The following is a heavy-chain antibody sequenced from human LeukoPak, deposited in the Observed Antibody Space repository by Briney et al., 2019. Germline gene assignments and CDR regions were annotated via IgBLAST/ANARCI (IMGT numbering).Heavy chain of an antibody. V-gene: IGHV4-39*01. J-gene: IGHJ4*02. Sequence: SETLSLTCTVSGGSIRSGVYYWGWIRQPPGKGLEFIGSIYWSGSTYNNPSLKSRVTISVDTSKNQFSLKMSSVTATDTAVYYCARHIYDSSGYAFDYWGQGTLVTVSS. D-gene: IGHD3-22*01. CDR3: ARHIYDSSGYAFDY. CDR1: GGSIRSGVYY. CDR2: IYWSGST.